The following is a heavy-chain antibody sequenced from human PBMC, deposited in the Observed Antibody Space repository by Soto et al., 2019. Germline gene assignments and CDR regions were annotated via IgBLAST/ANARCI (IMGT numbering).Heavy chain of an antibody. CDR1: GFTFSSYG. D-gene: IGHD2-2*01. J-gene: IGHJ5*02. Sequence: QPGGSLRLSCAASGFTFSSYGMHWVRQAPGKGLEWVAVISYDGSNKYYADSVKGRFTISRDNSKNTLYLQMNSLRAEDTAVYYCAKGICSSTSCLPGHRWGQGTLVTVSS. CDR2: ISYDGSNK. V-gene: IGHV3-30*18. CDR3: AKGICSSTSCLPGHR.